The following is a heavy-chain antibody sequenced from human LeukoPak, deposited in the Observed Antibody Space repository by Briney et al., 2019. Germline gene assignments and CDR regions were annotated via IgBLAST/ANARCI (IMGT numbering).Heavy chain of an antibody. CDR1: GFTFSSYS. V-gene: IGHV3-21*01. CDR3: ASGDSSGYFFDY. CDR2: ISSSSSYI. J-gene: IGHJ4*02. D-gene: IGHD3-22*01. Sequence: GGSLRLSCAASGFTFSSYSMNWVRQAPGKGLEWASAISSSSSYIYYADSVKGRFTISRDNAKNSLYLQMNSLRAEDTAVYYCASGDSSGYFFDYWGQGALVTVSS.